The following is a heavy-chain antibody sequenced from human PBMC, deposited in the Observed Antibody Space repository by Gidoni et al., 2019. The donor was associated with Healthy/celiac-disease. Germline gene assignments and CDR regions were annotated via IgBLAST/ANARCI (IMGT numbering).Heavy chain of an antibody. CDR1: GFTFSSYA. J-gene: IGHJ4*02. CDR3: AKETNSTSTVVSHDY. CDR2: ISGSGGST. D-gene: IGHD4-17*01. V-gene: IGHV3-23*01. Sequence: EVQLLESGGGLVQPGGSLRLSCAASGFTFSSYAMSWVRQAPGKGLEGVSAISGSGGSTYYADSVEGRFTISRDNAKNTLYLQMNSLRAEDTAVYYCAKETNSTSTVVSHDYWGQGTLVTVSS.